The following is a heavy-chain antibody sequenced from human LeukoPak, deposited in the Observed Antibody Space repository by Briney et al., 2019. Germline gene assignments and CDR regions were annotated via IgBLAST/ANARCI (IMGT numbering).Heavy chain of an antibody. Sequence: PGGSLRLSCAASGFTFSSYSMNWVRQAPGKGLEWVSAISSSSSYIYYADSVKGRFSISRDNSKNTVYLQMNSLRAEDTAVYYCAKDYYDSSGYYDYAAFDIWGQGTMVTVSS. CDR2: ISSSSSYI. J-gene: IGHJ3*02. D-gene: IGHD3-22*01. V-gene: IGHV3-21*04. CDR1: GFTFSSYS. CDR3: AKDYYDSSGYYDYAAFDI.